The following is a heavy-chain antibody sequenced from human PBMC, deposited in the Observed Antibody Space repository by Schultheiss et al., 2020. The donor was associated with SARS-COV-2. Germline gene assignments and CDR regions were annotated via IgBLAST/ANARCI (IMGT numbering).Heavy chain of an antibody. V-gene: IGHV4-61*10. CDR3: ARNRTVTGGMDV. CDR1: GGSVSSSSYY. J-gene: IGHJ6*02. CDR2: IYYSGST. Sequence: SETLSLTCTVSGGSVSSSSYYWGWIRQPAGKGLEWIGYIYYSGSTNYNPSLKSRVTISVDTSKNQFSLKLSSVTAADTAVYYCARNRTVTGGMDVWGQGTTVTVSS. D-gene: IGHD4-11*01.